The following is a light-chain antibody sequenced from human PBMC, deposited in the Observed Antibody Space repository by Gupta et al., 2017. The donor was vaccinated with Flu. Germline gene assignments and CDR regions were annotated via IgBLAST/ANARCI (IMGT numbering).Light chain of an antibody. Sequence: DIQMTQSPSSLSASVGERVTLTCRTSQNINRYLNWYQQKPGKPPKLLIYAASTLQSGVPSRFSGSGSGTDFTLTINTLQPEDFASYHCQQGYSTPPYTFGQGTNLEIK. CDR1: QNINRY. J-gene: IGKJ2*01. CDR2: AAS. CDR3: QQGYSTPPYT. V-gene: IGKV1-39*01.